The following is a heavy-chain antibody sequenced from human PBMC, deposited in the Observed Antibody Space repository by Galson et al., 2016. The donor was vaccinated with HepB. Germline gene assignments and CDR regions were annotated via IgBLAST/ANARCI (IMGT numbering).Heavy chain of an antibody. CDR2: IHAGIGST. CDR1: GYIFFNYA. V-gene: IGHV1-3*01. D-gene: IGHD5-12*01. Sequence: SVKVSCKASGYIFFNYAIHWVRQAPGQRLEWMGWIHAGIGSTECSPMFQDRVTLTRDTSATTAYMELSGLRSEDTAVYYCARVRLTSASGIRLPAYYFDNWGQGTLVTVSS. CDR3: ARVRLTSASGIRLPAYYFDN. J-gene: IGHJ4*02.